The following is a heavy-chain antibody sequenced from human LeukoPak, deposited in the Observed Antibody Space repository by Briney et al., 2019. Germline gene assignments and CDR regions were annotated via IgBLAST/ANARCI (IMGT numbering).Heavy chain of an antibody. CDR1: GYTFTGYY. Sequence: GASVKVSCKASGYTFTGYYMHWVRQAPGQGLEWMGWINPNSGGTNYAQKFQGRVTMTRDTSISTAYMELSRLRSDDTAVYYCARENNDYGGKKAFDYWGQGTLVTVSS. CDR3: ARENNDYGGKKAFDY. J-gene: IGHJ4*02. D-gene: IGHD4-23*01. V-gene: IGHV1-2*02. CDR2: INPNSGGT.